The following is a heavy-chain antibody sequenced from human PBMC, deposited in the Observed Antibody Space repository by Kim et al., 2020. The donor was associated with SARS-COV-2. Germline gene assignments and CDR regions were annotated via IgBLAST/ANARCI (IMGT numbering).Heavy chain of an antibody. CDR2: IDGSDGTT. CDR3: MKGGCGRIWDH. Sequence: GGSLRLSCTTSGFTFTGYAMSWVRQAPGKGLEWVSTIDGSDGTTYYVDSVKGRFTISRDNSKNTLYLRMSALRADDTAVYYCMKGGCGRIWDHWGQGTLVTVSS. J-gene: IGHJ4*02. V-gene: IGHV3-23*01. D-gene: IGHD2-15*01. CDR1: GFTFTGYA.